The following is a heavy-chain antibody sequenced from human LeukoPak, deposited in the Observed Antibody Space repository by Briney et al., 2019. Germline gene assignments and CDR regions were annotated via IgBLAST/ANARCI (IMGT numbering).Heavy chain of an antibody. CDR3: AKGGGGDYGEENWFDP. CDR1: GFTFSSYW. V-gene: IGHV3-74*01. D-gene: IGHD4-17*01. Sequence: GGSLRLSCAAAGFTFSSYWMHWVRQAPGKGLVWVSRINSDGSSTSYADCVKGRFTISRDNAKNTLYLQMNSLRAEDTAVYYCAKGGGGDYGEENWFDPWGQGTLVTVSS. J-gene: IGHJ5*02. CDR2: INSDGSST.